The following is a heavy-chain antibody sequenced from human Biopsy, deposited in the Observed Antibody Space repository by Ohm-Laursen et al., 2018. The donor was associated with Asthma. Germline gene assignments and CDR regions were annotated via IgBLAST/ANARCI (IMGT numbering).Heavy chain of an antibody. CDR2: SDHRGNT. J-gene: IGHJ6*02. V-gene: IGHV4-34*01. CDR3: ARGPEWSGLDI. Sequence: TLSLTCSMYGLSSSGYYWTWIRPPPGKGLEWIGESDHRGNTNINPTLKSRVTISKDKSANEFSLKTRSVTAADTAIYYCARGPEWSGLDIWGQGTTVTVSS. D-gene: IGHD3-3*01. CDR1: GLSSSGYY.